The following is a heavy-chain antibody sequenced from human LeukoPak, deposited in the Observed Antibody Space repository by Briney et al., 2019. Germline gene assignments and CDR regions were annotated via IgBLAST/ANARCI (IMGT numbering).Heavy chain of an antibody. V-gene: IGHV1-2*02. CDR3: SRSSGWYGSYYMDV. J-gene: IGHJ6*03. CDR1: GYTFTGYY. Sequence: ASVKVSCKASGYTFTGYYMHWVRLAPGQGLEWMGWINPNSGGTNYAQKFQGRVTMTRDTSISTAYMELSRLRSDDTAVYYCSRSSGWYGSYYMDVWGKGTTVTVSS. CDR2: INPNSGGT. D-gene: IGHD6-19*01.